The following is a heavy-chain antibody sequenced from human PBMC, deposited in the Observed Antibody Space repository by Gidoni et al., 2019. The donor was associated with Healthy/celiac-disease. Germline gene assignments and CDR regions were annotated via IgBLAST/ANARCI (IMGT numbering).Heavy chain of an antibody. CDR3: ARPQGYCSGGSCYSQHYYDYYMDV. CDR1: GGTFSSYA. Sequence: QVQLVQSGAEVKKPGSSVKVSCKASGGTFSSYAISWVRQAPGQGLEWMGGIIPIFGTANYAQKFQGRVTITADESTSTAYMELSSLRSEDTAVYYCARPQGYCSGGSCYSQHYYDYYMDVWGKGTTVTVSS. V-gene: IGHV1-69*01. D-gene: IGHD2-15*01. J-gene: IGHJ6*03. CDR2: IIPIFGTA.